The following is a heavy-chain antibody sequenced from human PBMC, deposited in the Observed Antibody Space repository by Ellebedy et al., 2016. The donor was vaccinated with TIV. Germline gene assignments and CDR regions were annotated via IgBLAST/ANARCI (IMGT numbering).Heavy chain of an antibody. CDR3: AKGGGGVMEIGSFDY. CDR1: GFTVSSNY. D-gene: IGHD3-16*01. V-gene: IGHV3-11*01. CDR2: ISYSGDVM. Sequence: PGGSLRLSCAASGFTVSSNYMSWFRQAPGKGPEWVSYISYSGDVMYYADSVKGRFTTSRDNAGTSVYLQMNSLRAEDTAVYYCAKGGGGVMEIGSFDYWGQGTLVTVSS. J-gene: IGHJ4*02.